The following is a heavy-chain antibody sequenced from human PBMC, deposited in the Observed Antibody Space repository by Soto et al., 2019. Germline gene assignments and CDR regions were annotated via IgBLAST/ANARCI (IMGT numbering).Heavy chain of an antibody. D-gene: IGHD2-2*01. J-gene: IGHJ6*02. CDR3: AKSRDAYNFYFYYGMDV. CDR2: ILYDGSNK. CDR1: GFTFSNYG. V-gene: IGHV3-30*18. Sequence: GGSLRLSCAASGFTFSNYGMHWVRQTPGKGLEWVALILYDGSNKYYADSVKGRFTISRDNSKNTLYLQVSSLRAEDTAVYYCAKSRDAYNFYFYYGMDVWGQGTTVTVS.